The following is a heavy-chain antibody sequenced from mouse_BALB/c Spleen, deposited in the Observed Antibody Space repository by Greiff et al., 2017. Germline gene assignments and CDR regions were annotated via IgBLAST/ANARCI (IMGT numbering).Heavy chain of an antibody. V-gene: IGHV14-3*02. CDR3: ARYPSCGSSGDY. J-gene: IGHJ2*01. D-gene: IGHD1-1*01. Sequence: VQLQQSGAELVKPGASVKLSCTASGFNIKDTYMHWVKQRPEQGLEWIGRIDPANGNTKYDPKFQGKATITADTSSITAYLQLSSLTSEDTAVYYCARYPSCGSSGDYWGQGTTLTVSS. CDR1: GFNIKDTY. CDR2: IDPANGNT.